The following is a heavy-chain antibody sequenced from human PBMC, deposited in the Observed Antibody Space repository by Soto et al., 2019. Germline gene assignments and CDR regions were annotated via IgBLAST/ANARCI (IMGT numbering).Heavy chain of an antibody. J-gene: IGHJ5*02. CDR1: GGSIASSSYY. CDR2: IYYSGST. Sequence: SETLSLTCTVSGGSIASSSYYWGWIRQPPGKGLEWIGTIYYSGSTYYNPSLKSRVTISLDTSKNQFSLKLSSVTAADTAVYYCATGNWFDXWGQGTLVTVSS. CDR3: ATGNWFDX. V-gene: IGHV4-39*07.